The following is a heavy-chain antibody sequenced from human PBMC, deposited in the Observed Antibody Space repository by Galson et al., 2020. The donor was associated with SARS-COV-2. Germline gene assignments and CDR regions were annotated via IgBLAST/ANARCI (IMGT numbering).Heavy chain of an antibody. D-gene: IGHD6-13*01. CDR3: ARVRIAAAGTGSYWYFDL. CDR1: GGSISSGGYY. J-gene: IGHJ2*01. Sequence: SQTLSLTCTVSGGSISSGGYYWSWIRQHPGKGLEWIGYIYYSGSTYYNPSLKSRVTISVDTSKNQFSLKLSSVTAADTAVYYCARVRIAAAGTGSYWYFDLWGRGTLVTVSS. CDR2: IYYSGST. V-gene: IGHV4-31*03.